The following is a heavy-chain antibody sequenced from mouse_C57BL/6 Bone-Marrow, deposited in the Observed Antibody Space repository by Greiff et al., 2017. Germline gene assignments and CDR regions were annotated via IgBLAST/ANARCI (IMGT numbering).Heavy chain of an antibody. CDR2: ISNGGGST. Sequence: EVQGVESGGGLVQPGGSLKLSCAASGFTFSDYYMYWVRQTPEKRLEWVAYISNGGGSTYYPDTVKGRFTISRDNAKNTLYLQMSRLKSENTAMYYCARRDSNGPSWFACKGQGTMVTVSA. CDR1: GFTFSDYY. CDR3: ARRDSNGPSWFAC. V-gene: IGHV5-12*01. J-gene: IGHJ3*01. D-gene: IGHD2-5*01.